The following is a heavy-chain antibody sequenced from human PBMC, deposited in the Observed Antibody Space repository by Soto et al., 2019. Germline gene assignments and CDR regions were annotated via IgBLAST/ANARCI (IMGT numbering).Heavy chain of an antibody. CDR2: ISYRVDT. Sequence: SETLSLTCTVSGDSFSSDDYYWSWIRQPPGKGLEWIGYISYRVDTYYSPSLKSRVTMSIDTSKNQFSLNVSSVTAADTAVYYCARVAAVAYCGGDCYHFDYWGQGTLVTVSS. CDR3: ARVAAVAYCGGDCYHFDY. D-gene: IGHD2-21*02. CDR1: GDSFSSDDYY. J-gene: IGHJ4*02. V-gene: IGHV4-30-4*01.